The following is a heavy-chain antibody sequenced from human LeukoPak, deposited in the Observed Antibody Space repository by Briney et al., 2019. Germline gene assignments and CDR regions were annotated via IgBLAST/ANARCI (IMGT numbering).Heavy chain of an antibody. Sequence: PGGSLRLSCAASGFSVSGNYMNWVRQAPGKGLEWVSVIYSGGNTYYADSVKGRFTISRDNPKNTLYLQMNSLRPEDTALYYCAKNLFSPLRPAWGQGILVTVSS. J-gene: IGHJ5*02. CDR3: AKNLFSPLRPA. D-gene: IGHD2-8*01. CDR2: IYSGGNT. V-gene: IGHV3-53*01. CDR1: GFSVSGNY.